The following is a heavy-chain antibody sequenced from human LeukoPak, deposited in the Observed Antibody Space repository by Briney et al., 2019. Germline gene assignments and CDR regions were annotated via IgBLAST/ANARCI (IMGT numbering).Heavy chain of an antibody. D-gene: IGHD3-16*02. Sequence: SETLSLTCTVSGCSISSGTYYWSWLRQHPGKGLEWIGYIYYSGSTSYNPSLKSRITISVDTTKNQFSLKLSSVTAADTAMYYCARDLSNYDYIWGSYRATDAFDIWGQGTMVTVSS. CDR1: GCSISSGTYY. J-gene: IGHJ3*02. V-gene: IGHV4-31*03. CDR3: ARDLSNYDYIWGSYRATDAFDI. CDR2: IYYSGST.